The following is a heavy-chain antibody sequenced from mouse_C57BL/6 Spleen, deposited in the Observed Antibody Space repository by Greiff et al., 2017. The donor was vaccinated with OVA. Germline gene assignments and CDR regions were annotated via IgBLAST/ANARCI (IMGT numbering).Heavy chain of an antibody. D-gene: IGHD2-4*01. CDR2: IDPETGGT. CDR3: TPIYYDYDGGAMDY. J-gene: IGHJ4*01. CDR1: GYTFTDYE. V-gene: IGHV1-15*01. Sequence: QVQLQQSGAELVRPGASVTLSCKASGYTFTDYEMHWVKQTPVHGLEWIGAIDPETGGTAYNQKFKGKAILTADKSSSTAYMELRSLTSEDSAVYYCTPIYYDYDGGAMDYWGQGTSVTVSS.